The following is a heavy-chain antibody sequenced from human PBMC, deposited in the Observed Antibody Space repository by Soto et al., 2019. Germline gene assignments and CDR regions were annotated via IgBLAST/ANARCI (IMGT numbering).Heavy chain of an antibody. CDR1: EGTFNSYA. CDR2: IIPYYNTL. J-gene: IGHJ4*02. CDR3: ASGASRWYPYFFDS. D-gene: IGHD6-13*01. V-gene: IGHV1-69*01. Sequence: QAQVVQSGAEVRKPGSSVKLSCKASEGTFNSYAIAWVRQAPGQGLEWMGGIIPYYNTLNYAQKFQDRVTITADDSTNTGYIELSSLRSYDTARYFFASGASRWYPYFFDSWAQGTLVTVSS.